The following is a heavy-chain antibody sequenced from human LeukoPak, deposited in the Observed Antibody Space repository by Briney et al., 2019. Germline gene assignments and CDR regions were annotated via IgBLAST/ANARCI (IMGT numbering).Heavy chain of an antibody. V-gene: IGHV4-34*01. CDR3: ARAGPEGYFDWLSSPFDY. CDR2: INHSGST. D-gene: IGHD3-9*01. Sequence: SETLSLTCAVYGGSFSGYYWSWIRQPPGKGLEWIGEINHSGSTNYNPSLKSRVTISVDTSKNQFSLKLSSVTAADTAVYYCARAGPEGYFDWLSSPFDYWGQGTLVTVSS. CDR1: GGSFSGYY. J-gene: IGHJ4*02.